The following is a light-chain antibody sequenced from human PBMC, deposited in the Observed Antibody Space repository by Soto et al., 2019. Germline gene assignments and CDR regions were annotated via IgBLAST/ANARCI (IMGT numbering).Light chain of an antibody. Sequence: DAVMTQSPLSLPVTPGEPASISCRSSQSLLHRNGYNYLDWYLQKPGQSPQLLIYLGSDRASGVPDRFSGSGSGTDFTLKISRVEAEDVGVYYCMQTLQTRTFGQGTKVDIK. CDR1: QSLLHRNGYNY. CDR2: LGS. V-gene: IGKV2-28*01. J-gene: IGKJ1*01. CDR3: MQTLQTRT.